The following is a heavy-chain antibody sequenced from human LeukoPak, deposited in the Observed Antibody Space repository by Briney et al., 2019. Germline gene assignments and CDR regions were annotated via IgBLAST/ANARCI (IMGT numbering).Heavy chain of an antibody. J-gene: IGHJ4*02. CDR3: ARGDRLLWFRELSA. CDR2: INHSGST. V-gene: IGHV4-34*01. CDR1: GGSFSGYY. D-gene: IGHD3-10*01. Sequence: SETLSLTCAVYGGSFSGYYRSWIRQPPGKGLEWIGEINHSGSTNYNPSLKSRVTISVDTSKNQFSLKLSSVTAADTAVYYCARGDRLLWFRELSAWSQGTLVTVSS.